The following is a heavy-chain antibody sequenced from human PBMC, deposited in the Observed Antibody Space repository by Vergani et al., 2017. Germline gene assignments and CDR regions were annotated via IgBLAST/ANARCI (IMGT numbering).Heavy chain of an antibody. D-gene: IGHD6-13*01. CDR1: GFTFDDYA. Sequence: EVQLVESGGGVVQPGGSLRLSCAASGFTFDDYAMHWVRQAPGKGLEWVSLISGDGGSTYYADSVKGRFTISRDNSKNSLYLQMNSLRTEDTAVYYGAKDRRYSSSWYGYYYYYYGMDVWGQGTTVTVSS. J-gene: IGHJ6*02. V-gene: IGHV3-43*02. CDR2: ISGDGGST. CDR3: AKDRRYSSSWYGYYYYYYGMDV.